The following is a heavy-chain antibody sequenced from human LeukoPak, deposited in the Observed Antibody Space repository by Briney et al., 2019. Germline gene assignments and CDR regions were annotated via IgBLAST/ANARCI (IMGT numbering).Heavy chain of an antibody. CDR1: GGSISSYY. V-gene: IGHV4-59*08. CDR2: IYYSGST. D-gene: IGHD6-6*01. Sequence: SETLSLTCTVSGGSISSYYWSWIRQPPGKGLEWIGYIYYSGSTNYNPSLKSRVTISVDTSKNQFSLKLSSVTAADTAVYYCARLGSSSRYYYYYMDVWGKGTTVTVSS. CDR3: ARLGSSSRYYYYYMDV. J-gene: IGHJ6*03.